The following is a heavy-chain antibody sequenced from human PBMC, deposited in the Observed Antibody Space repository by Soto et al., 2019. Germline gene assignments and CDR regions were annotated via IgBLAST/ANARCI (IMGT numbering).Heavy chain of an antibody. Sequence: SETLSLTCTVSGGSISSSSYYWGWIRQPPGKGLEWIGSIYYSGSTYYNPSLKSRVTISVDTSKNQFSLKLSSVTAADTAVYYCARHCLVVPAAMAPPHYYYMDVWGQGTTVTAP. CDR3: ARHCLVVPAAMAPPHYYYMDV. J-gene: IGHJ6*03. V-gene: IGHV4-39*01. D-gene: IGHD2-2*01. CDR2: IYYSGST. CDR1: GGSISSSSYY.